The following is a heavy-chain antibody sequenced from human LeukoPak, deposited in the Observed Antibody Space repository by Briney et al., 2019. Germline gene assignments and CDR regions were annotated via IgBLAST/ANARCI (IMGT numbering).Heavy chain of an antibody. V-gene: IGHV1-69*13. Sequence: GASVKVSCKASGYTFTSYGISWVRQAPGQGLEWMGGIIPIFGTANYAQKFQGRVTITADESTSTAYMELSSLRSEDTAVYYCARGYDSSGTFDYWGQGTLVTVSS. J-gene: IGHJ4*02. CDR3: ARGYDSSGTFDY. CDR2: IIPIFGTA. CDR1: GYTFTSYG. D-gene: IGHD3-22*01.